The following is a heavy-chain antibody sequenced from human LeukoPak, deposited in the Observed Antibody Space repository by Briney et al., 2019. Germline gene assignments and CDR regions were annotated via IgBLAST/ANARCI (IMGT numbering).Heavy chain of an antibody. V-gene: IGHV3-74*01. CDR3: VSAFDY. Sequence: PGGSLRLSCAASGFTFSSYSMNWVRQAPGKGLVWVARINRDGSSPTYADSVKGRFTISRDNAKNTLYLQMNSLRAEDTAVYYCVSAFDYRGQGTLVTVSS. J-gene: IGHJ4*02. CDR1: GFTFSSYS. CDR2: INRDGSSP.